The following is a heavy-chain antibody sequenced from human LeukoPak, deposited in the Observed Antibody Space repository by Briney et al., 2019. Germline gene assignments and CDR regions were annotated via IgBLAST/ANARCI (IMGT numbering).Heavy chain of an antibody. D-gene: IGHD3-10*01. Sequence: SETLSLTCGVSGNFISRCYYWAWIRQPPGKGLEWIGEIDHTGSTHYNPSLKSRVTMSVDASKNQFSLKLTFVTAADTAVYYCARVRGLWFGVRNDSWGQGTLVTVSS. CDR3: ARVRGLWFGVRNDS. CDR1: GNFISRCYY. V-gene: IGHV4-38-2*01. J-gene: IGHJ4*02. CDR2: IDHTGST.